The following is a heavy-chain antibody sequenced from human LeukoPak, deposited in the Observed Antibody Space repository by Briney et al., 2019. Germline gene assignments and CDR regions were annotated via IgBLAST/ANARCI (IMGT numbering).Heavy chain of an antibody. J-gene: IGHJ4*02. CDR2: IYGGDSDT. D-gene: IGHD2-15*01. CDR3: TRGSGEIHS. V-gene: IGHV5-51*01. CDR1: GYSFTSYW. Sequence: KYGESLKISCKGSGYSFTSYWIGWVRQMPGKGLEWMGIIYGGDSDTRYSPSFQGQVTISADKSINTAYLQWSSLKVSYPAMYYCTRGSGEIHSWGQGTLVTVSS.